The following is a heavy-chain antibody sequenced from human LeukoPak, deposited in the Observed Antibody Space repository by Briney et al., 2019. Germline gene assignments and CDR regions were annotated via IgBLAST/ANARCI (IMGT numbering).Heavy chain of an antibody. CDR2: IYHSGST. CDR3: ARAYGSGSLDAFDI. V-gene: IGHV4-38-2*02. D-gene: IGHD3-10*01. J-gene: IGHJ3*02. Sequence: SETLSLTCTVSGYSISSGYYWGWIRQPPGKGLEWIGSIYHSGSTYYNPSLKSRVTISVDTSKNQSSLKLSSVTAADTAVYYCARAYGSGSLDAFDIWGQGTMVTVSS. CDR1: GYSISSGYY.